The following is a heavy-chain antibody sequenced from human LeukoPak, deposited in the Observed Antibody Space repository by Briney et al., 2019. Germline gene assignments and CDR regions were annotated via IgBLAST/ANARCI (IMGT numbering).Heavy chain of an antibody. J-gene: IGHJ4*02. CDR2: IKSNQDGGIT. D-gene: IGHD1-14*01. CDR3: TTDRKWYTDN. Sequence: GGSLRLSCTISGYFFPNAWLNWVRQAPGRGLEWVGRIKSNQDGGITDYAAPVQDRFTISRDDSKNTMYLQMNNLKTEDTAVYYCTTDRKWYTDNWSQGTLVTVSS. CDR1: GYFFPNAW. V-gene: IGHV3-15*01.